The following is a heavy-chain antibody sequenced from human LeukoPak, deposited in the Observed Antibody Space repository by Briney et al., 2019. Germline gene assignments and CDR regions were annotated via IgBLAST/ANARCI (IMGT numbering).Heavy chain of an antibody. CDR1: GGTFSSYA. J-gene: IGHJ4*02. CDR2: IIPIFGTA. CDR3: ARGGDGFDY. V-gene: IGHV1-69*06. D-gene: IGHD5-24*01. Sequence: VASVKVSCKASGGTFSSYAISWVRQAPGQGLEWMGGIIPIFGTANYAQKFQGRVTITADKSTSTAYVELSSLRSEDTAVYYCARGGDGFDYWGQGTLVTVSS.